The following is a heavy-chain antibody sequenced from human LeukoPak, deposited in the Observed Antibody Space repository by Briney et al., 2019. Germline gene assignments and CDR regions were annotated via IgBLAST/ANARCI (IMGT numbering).Heavy chain of an antibody. D-gene: IGHD3-10*01. CDR3: ARGRERTNYYGSGSYYY. V-gene: IGHV4-34*01. Sequence: KPSETLSLTCTVSGGSISSYYWSWIRQPPGKGLEWIGEINHSGSTNYNPSLKSRDTISVDTSKNQFSLKLSSVTAADTAVYYCARGRERTNYYGSGSYYYWGQGTLVTVSS. J-gene: IGHJ4*02. CDR2: INHSGST. CDR1: GGSISSYY.